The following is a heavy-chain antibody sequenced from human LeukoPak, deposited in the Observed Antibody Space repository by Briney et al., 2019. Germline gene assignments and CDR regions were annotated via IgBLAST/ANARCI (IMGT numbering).Heavy chain of an antibody. Sequence: GSLRLSCAASGFTFSSYWMTWVRQAPGKGLEWVGVISDDGRSKDYADSVKGRFTISRDNSKDTLYLQMNSLRDEDTAVYYCAKRPSDYGDYVSYFDYWGQGTLVTVSS. CDR3: AKRPSDYGDYVSYFDY. CDR2: ISDDGRSK. CDR1: GFTFSSYW. D-gene: IGHD4-17*01. V-gene: IGHV3-30*18. J-gene: IGHJ4*02.